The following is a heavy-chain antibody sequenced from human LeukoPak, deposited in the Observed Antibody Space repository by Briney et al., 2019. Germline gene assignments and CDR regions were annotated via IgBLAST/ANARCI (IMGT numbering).Heavy chain of an antibody. D-gene: IGHD5-12*01. V-gene: IGHV1-18*01. CDR3: AREVAKVDTNSGYDY. J-gene: IGHJ4*02. CDR1: GYTFTSYG. CDR2: ISAYNGNT. Sequence: ASVKVSCKASGYTFTSYGISWVRQAPGQGLEWMGWISAYNGNTNYAQKFQGRVTITGDKSTSTAYMELSSLRSEDTAVYYCAREVAKVDTNSGYDYWGQGILVTVSS.